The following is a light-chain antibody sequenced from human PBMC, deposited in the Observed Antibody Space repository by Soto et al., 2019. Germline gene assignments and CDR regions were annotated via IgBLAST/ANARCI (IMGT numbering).Light chain of an antibody. J-gene: IGLJ3*02. CDR2: TNG. CDR3: QSYDSGLSGSV. Sequence: SVLTQPPSVSGAPGQRVTISCTGTSSNIGAGYDVNWYQHLPGAAPKLLIYTNGNRPSGVPDRFSGSKSGTSASLAITGLQAEDEADYYCQSYDSGLSGSVFGGGTKLTVL. CDR1: SSNIGAGYD. V-gene: IGLV1-40*01.